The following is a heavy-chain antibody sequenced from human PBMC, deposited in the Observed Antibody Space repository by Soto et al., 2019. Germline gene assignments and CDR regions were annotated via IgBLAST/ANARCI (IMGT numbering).Heavy chain of an antibody. CDR1: GGTCSIYA. Sequence: QVQLVQSGAEVKKPGSSVNVSCNASGGTCSIYAISWLRQAPGQGLEWMGGSIPILAIINPAQKLQGRLTITADKSTSTAYMELSSLRSEDTAVYYCARGPVVALDHNLEALYYSGMDVWGQGTTVAVS. CDR3: ARGPVVALDHNLEALYYSGMDV. D-gene: IGHD3-22*01. CDR2: SIPILAII. J-gene: IGHJ6*02. V-gene: IGHV1-69*17.